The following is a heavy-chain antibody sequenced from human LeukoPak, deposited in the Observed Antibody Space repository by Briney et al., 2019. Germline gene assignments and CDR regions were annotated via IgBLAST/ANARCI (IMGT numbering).Heavy chain of an antibody. CDR2: INPKSGGT. CDR3: ARPLGSLKEYWWFDP. J-gene: IGHJ5*02. CDR1: GYSFSVYY. Sequence: ASVKVSCTASGYSFSVYYIHWLRQAPGQGLEWMGWINPKSGGTNYAQNFQGRVTMTRDTSSTTVYMELTRLRSDDTAVYYCARPLGSLKEYWWFDPWGQGTLVTVSS. D-gene: IGHD2/OR15-2a*01. V-gene: IGHV1-2*02.